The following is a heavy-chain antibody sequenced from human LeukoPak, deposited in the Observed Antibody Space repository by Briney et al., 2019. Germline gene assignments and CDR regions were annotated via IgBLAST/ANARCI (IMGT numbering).Heavy chain of an antibody. Sequence: SETLSLTCTVSGGSISSYYWSWIRQPPGKGLEWIGYIYYSGSTNYNPSLKSRVTISVDTSKNQLSPKLSSVTAADTAVYYCARDLGAPRYYFDYWGQGTLVTVSS. CDR1: GGSISSYY. J-gene: IGHJ4*02. D-gene: IGHD4/OR15-4a*01. CDR2: IYYSGST. V-gene: IGHV4-59*01. CDR3: ARDLGAPRYYFDY.